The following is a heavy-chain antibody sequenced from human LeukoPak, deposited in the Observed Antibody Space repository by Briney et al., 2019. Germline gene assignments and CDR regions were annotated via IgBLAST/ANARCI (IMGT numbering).Heavy chain of an antibody. V-gene: IGHV3-20*04. CDR3: ARSTRTSRKFDP. D-gene: IGHD1-26*01. J-gene: IGHJ5*02. CDR1: GFTFSSYD. Sequence: GGSLRLSCAASGFTFSSYDMNWVRQAPGKGLEWVSGINWNGGSTGYADSVKGRFAISRDNAKNSLYLQMNSLRAEDTALYYCARSTRTSRKFDPWGQGTLVTVSS. CDR2: INWNGGST.